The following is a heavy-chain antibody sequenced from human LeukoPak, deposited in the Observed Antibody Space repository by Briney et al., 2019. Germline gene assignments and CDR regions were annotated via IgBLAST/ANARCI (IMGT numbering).Heavy chain of an antibody. D-gene: IGHD2-2*01. Sequence: GGSLRLSCAASGFTFSSYSMNWVRQASGKELEWVSSISSSSSYIYYADSVKGRFTTSRDNAKNSLYLQMNSLRAEDTAVYYCARPAVEYYFDYWGQGTLVTVSS. V-gene: IGHV3-21*01. CDR1: GFTFSSYS. J-gene: IGHJ4*02. CDR2: ISSSSSYI. CDR3: ARPAVEYYFDY.